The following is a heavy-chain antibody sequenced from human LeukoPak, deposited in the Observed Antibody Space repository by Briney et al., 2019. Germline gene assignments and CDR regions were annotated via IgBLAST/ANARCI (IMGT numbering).Heavy chain of an antibody. V-gene: IGHV3-74*01. J-gene: IGHJ4*02. CDR1: GFISSSYW. D-gene: IGHD4-17*01. CDR3: ARSRTYGDYGRGLDY. Sequence: TGGSLRLSCAASGFISSSYWMHWVRQPPGKGLVYIACINTDGFSTSYADSVKGRFTISRDKAKNTLYLQMNSLRAEDTAVYYCARSRTYGDYGRGLDYWGQGTLVTVSS. CDR2: INTDGFST.